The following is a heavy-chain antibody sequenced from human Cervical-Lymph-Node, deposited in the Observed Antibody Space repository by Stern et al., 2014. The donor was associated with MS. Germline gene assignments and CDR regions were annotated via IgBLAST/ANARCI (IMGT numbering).Heavy chain of an antibody. CDR1: GFSLTSSGVA. V-gene: IGHV2-5*02. CDR3: AHRRRENYWFDP. D-gene: IGHD3-10*01. Sequence: ESGPTLVKPTQTLTLTCNFSGFSLTSSGVAMAWIRQPPGKALEWLALIYWDDDKRYNPFLRNRLTITKDTSKTQVVLIMPDMNPVDTATYYCAHRRRENYWFDPWGQGTLVTVSS. CDR2: IYWDDDK. J-gene: IGHJ5*02.